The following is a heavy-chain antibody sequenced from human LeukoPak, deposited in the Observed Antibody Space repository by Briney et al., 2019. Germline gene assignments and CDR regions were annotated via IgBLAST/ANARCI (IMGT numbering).Heavy chain of an antibody. J-gene: IGHJ4*02. CDR2: IIPIPDIA. Sequence: GASVKVSCKASGDTFSMYTFSWVRQAPGQGLEWMGRIIPIPDIANYPQKFQGRVTITADILTSTTYMELSSLRSDDTAVYYCARVGGYETAFDYWGQGTLVTVSS. V-gene: IGHV1-69*02. CDR1: GDTFSMYT. D-gene: IGHD5-18*01. CDR3: ARVGGYETAFDY.